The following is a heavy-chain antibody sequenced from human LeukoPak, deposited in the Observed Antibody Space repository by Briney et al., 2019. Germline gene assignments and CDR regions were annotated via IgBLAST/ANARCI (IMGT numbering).Heavy chain of an antibody. V-gene: IGHV4-31*03. CDR2: IFYTGST. CDR3: ARGSLDFDY. Sequence: SETLSLTCTVSGGSISSGGYYWRWIRQHPGKGLEWIGYIFYTGSTHYNPSLKSRVTISVDTSKNQFSLKLSSVTAADTAVYYCARGSLDFDYWGQGTLVTVSS. CDR1: GGSISSGGYY. J-gene: IGHJ4*02.